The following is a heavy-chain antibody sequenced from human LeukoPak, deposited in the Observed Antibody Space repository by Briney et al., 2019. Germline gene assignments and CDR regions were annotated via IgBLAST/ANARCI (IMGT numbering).Heavy chain of an antibody. CDR3: ARESGSYYNSFDY. CDR1: GFTFSSYA. V-gene: IGHV3-30-3*01. D-gene: IGHD3-10*01. Sequence: PGGSLRLSCAASGFTFSSYAMHWVRQAPGKGLEWVAVISYDGSNKYYADSVKGRFTISRDNSKNALYLQMNSLRAEDTAVYYCARESGSYYNSFDYWGQGTLVTVSS. J-gene: IGHJ4*02. CDR2: ISYDGSNK.